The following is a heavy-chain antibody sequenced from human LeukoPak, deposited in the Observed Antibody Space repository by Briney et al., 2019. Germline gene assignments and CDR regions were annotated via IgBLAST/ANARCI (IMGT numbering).Heavy chain of an antibody. J-gene: IGHJ6*02. V-gene: IGHV3-30*02. CDR3: ARDYYYYGMDV. Sequence: LPGGSLRLSCAASGFTFSSYGMHWVRQAPGKGLEWVAFIRHDGSNKYYADSVKGRFTISRDNSKNTLYLQMNSLRAEDTAVYYCARDYYYYGMDVWGQGTTVTVSS. CDR1: GFTFSSYG. CDR2: IRHDGSNK.